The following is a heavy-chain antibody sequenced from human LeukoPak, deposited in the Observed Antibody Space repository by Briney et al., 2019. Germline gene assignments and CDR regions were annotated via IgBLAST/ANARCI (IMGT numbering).Heavy chain of an antibody. CDR3: ARPSYSSSWPYYYYYYMDV. Sequence: ASVKVSCKASGYTFTGYYMHWVRQAPGQGLEWMGWINPNSGGTNYAQKFQGRVTMTRDTSISTAYMELSRLRSDDTAVYYCARPSYSSSWPYYYYYYMDVWGKGTTVTVSS. CDR1: GYTFTGYY. J-gene: IGHJ6*03. V-gene: IGHV1-2*02. CDR2: INPNSGGT. D-gene: IGHD6-13*01.